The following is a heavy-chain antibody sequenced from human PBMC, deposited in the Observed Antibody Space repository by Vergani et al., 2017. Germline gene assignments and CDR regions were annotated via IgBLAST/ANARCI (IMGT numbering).Heavy chain of an antibody. J-gene: IGHJ4*02. CDR3: TTEGYCSGGSCYSLFY. Sequence: EVQLVESGGGLVKPGGSLRLSCAASGFTFSNAWMSWVRQAPGKGLEWVGRIKSKTEGGTTDYAAPVKGRFTISRDDSKNTLYLQMNSLKTEDTAVYYCTTEGYCSGGSCYSLFYWGQGTLVTVSS. CDR2: IKSKTEGGTT. D-gene: IGHD2-15*01. CDR1: GFTFSNAW. V-gene: IGHV3-15*01.